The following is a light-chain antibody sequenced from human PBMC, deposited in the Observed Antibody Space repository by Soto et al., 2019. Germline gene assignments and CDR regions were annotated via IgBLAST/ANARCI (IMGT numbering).Light chain of an antibody. Sequence: DIQMTQSPSSLSASVGDRVTITCRASQSISGYLNWYQQKPGRAPKLLIYTASSLQSGVPSRFSGSGSGTEFTLTISSLQPDDFATYYCQQYNSWTFGQGTKVDIK. CDR1: QSISGY. CDR3: QQYNSWT. CDR2: TAS. V-gene: IGKV1-39*01. J-gene: IGKJ1*01.